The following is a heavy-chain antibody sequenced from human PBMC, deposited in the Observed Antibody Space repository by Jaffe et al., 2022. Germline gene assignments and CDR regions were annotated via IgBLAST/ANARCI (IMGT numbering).Heavy chain of an antibody. J-gene: IGHJ4*02. D-gene: IGHD3-10*01. CDR2: IKQDGSEK. V-gene: IGHV3-7*05. Sequence: EVQLVESGGGLVQPGGSLRLSCAASGFTFSSYWMSWVRQAPGKGLEWVANIKQDGSEKYYVDSVKGRFTISRDNAKNSLYLQMNSLRAEDTAVYYCAMVRGVMYFDYWGQGTLVTVSS. CDR3: AMVRGVMYFDY. CDR1: GFTFSSYW.